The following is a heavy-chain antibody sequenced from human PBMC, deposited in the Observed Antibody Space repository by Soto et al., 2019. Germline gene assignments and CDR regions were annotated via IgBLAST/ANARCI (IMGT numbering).Heavy chain of an antibody. J-gene: IGHJ6*02. CDR2: IILIFGTA. CDR1: GGTFSSYA. Sequence: QVQLVQSGAEVKKPGSSVKVSCKASGGTFSSYAISWVRQAPGQGLEWMGGIILIFGTANYAQKFQGRVTITADESTRTAHMELSSLSSEATAVYSCASELRYSGYDLRGDYYYGMDVWGQGTTVTVSS. D-gene: IGHD5-12*01. CDR3: ASELRYSGYDLRGDYYYGMDV. V-gene: IGHV1-69*01.